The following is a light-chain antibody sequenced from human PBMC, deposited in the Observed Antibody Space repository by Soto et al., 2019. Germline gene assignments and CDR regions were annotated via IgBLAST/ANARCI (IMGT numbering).Light chain of an antibody. J-gene: IGKJ1*01. V-gene: IGKV1-5*03. CDR2: KAS. Sequence: DIQMTQSPSTLSASVGDRVTITCRASQSIGSWLAWYQQKPGKAPNLLIYKASSLESGVPSRFSGSGSGTEFILTISSLQPDDFATYYCQQYNSDWTFGQGTKVEIK. CDR1: QSIGSW. CDR3: QQYNSDWT.